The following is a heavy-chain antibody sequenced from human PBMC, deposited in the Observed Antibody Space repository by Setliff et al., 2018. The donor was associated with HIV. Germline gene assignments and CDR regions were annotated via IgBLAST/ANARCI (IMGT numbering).Heavy chain of an antibody. J-gene: IGHJ5*02. V-gene: IGHV3-30*02. CDR2: LRFDGSNK. Sequence: GGSLRLSCAAFGFTFSNYGMHWVRQAPGKGLEWVAFLRFDGSNKSYGDSVKGRFTISRDNSKNTLYLQMSSLRSEDTAVYYCVKGQFLEWFNWFDPWGQGTLVTVSS. CDR1: GFTFSNYG. D-gene: IGHD3-3*01. CDR3: VKGQFLEWFNWFDP.